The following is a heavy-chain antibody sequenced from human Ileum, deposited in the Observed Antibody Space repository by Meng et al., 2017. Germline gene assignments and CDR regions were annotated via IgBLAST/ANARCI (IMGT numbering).Heavy chain of an antibody. D-gene: IGHD7-27*01. CDR1: GGSVSSAGYQ. J-gene: IGHJ4*02. Sequence: QWHLQQSGQWLVRPSETLSPTCTVSGGSVSSAGYQWGWIRQPPGKGLEWIGYASTNYNPSLKSRVTISLDTSKNQFSLKLSSVTAADTAVYYCARDHWGSLDYWGQGILVTVSS. V-gene: IGHV4-61*08. CDR2: AST. CDR3: ARDHWGSLDY.